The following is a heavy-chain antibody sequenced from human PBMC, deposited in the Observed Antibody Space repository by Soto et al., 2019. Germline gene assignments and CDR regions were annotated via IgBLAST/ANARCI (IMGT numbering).Heavy chain of an antibody. J-gene: IGHJ5*02. Sequence: PGESLKISCQVSGYPFTTYWIGWVRQMPGKGLEWMGKIFPPDSDTRYSPSFQGQVTMSVDKSTSTAYLQWSSLKASDTAMYYCARSGVGAKFYNWFDPWGQGTLVTVSS. CDR3: ARSGVGAKFYNWFDP. CDR2: IFPPDSDT. D-gene: IGHD1-26*01. V-gene: IGHV5-51*01. CDR1: GYPFTTYW.